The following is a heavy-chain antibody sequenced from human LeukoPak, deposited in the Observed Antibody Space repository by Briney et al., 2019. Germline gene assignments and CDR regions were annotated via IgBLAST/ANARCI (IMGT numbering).Heavy chain of an antibody. CDR1: GFTFSSYA. CDR2: ISGSAGSA. CDR3: AKAFGNSDDYYYYMDV. Sequence: GGSLRLSCAASGFTFSSYAMRWVRQAPGKGLQWVSTISGSAGSAYYADSVRGRFTISRDNPKNTLSLQMNSLRAEDTAIYYCAKAFGNSDDYYYYMDVWGKGTTVTVSS. V-gene: IGHV3-23*01. D-gene: IGHD4-23*01. J-gene: IGHJ6*03.